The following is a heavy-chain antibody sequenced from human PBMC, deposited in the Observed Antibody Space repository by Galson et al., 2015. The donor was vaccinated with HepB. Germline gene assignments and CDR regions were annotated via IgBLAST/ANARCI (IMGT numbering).Heavy chain of an antibody. CDR3: ATQHCSSTSCPMGYWGQGTLVTVSSGSSFDY. D-gene: IGHD2-2*01. Sequence: SVKVSCKVSGYTLTELSMHWVRQAPGKGLEWMGGFDPEDGETIYAQKFQGRVTMTEDTSTDTAYMELSSLRSEDTAVYYCATQHCSSTSCPMGYWGQGTLVTVSSGSSFDYWGQGTLVTVSS. CDR1: GYTLTELS. J-gene: IGHJ4*02. V-gene: IGHV1-24*01. CDR2: FDPEDGET.